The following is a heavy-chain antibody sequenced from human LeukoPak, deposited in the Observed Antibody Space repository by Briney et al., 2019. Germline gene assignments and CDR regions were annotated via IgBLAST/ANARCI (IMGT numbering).Heavy chain of an antibody. J-gene: IGHJ4*02. Sequence: SETLSLTCAVSGDSISSYYWSWIRQPPGKGLEWIGYIYTSGSTNYNPSLKSRVTISVDTSKNQFSLNLTSVTAADTAVYYCAREPTSGREPTSGRPLDYWGQGTLVTVSS. CDR3: AREPTSGREPTSGRPLDY. D-gene: IGHD5-12*01. CDR1: GDSISSYY. V-gene: IGHV4-4*09. CDR2: IYTSGST.